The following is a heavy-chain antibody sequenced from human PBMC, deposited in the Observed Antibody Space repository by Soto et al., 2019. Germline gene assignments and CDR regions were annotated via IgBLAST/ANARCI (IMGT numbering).Heavy chain of an antibody. CDR2: ISAYNGNT. J-gene: IGHJ5*02. CDR3: ARGLYCSSTSCYERWFDP. V-gene: IGHV1-18*01. Sequence: ASVKVSCKASGYTFTIYGISWVRQAPGQGLEWMGWISAYNGNTNYAQKLQGRVTMTTDTSTSTAYMELRSLRSDDTAVYYCARGLYCSSTSCYERWFDPWGQGTLVTVSS. D-gene: IGHD2-2*01. CDR1: GYTFTIYG.